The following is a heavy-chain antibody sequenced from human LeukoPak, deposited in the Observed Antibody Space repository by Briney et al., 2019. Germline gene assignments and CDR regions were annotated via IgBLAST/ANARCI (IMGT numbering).Heavy chain of an antibody. CDR1: GFTFNNYA. J-gene: IGHJ3*01. D-gene: IGHD3-22*01. V-gene: IGHV3-11*01. CDR2: ISTSGSNI. CDR3: ARDETQRQHYYESSSYCPDAFDV. Sequence: PGGSLRLSCAASGFTFNNYAMTWVRQAPGKGLEWVSYISTSGSNIYYADSVKGRFTISRDNAKNSLYLQMDSLRVEDTAVYYCARDETQRQHYYESSSYCPDAFDVWGQGTMVTVSS.